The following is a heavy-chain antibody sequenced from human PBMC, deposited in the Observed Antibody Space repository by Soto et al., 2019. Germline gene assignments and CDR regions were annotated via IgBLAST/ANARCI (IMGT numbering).Heavy chain of an antibody. D-gene: IGHD3-22*01. J-gene: IGHJ1*01. V-gene: IGHV3-53*01. Sequence: EVQLVESGGGLIQPGGSLRLSCAASGFTVSSNYMSCVRQAPWKGLEWVSVIYSGGSTYYADSVKGRFTISRDNSKNTLYLQMNSLRAEDTAVYYCARDRVESGYPEYFQHWGQGTLVTVSS. CDR2: IYSGGST. CDR3: ARDRVESGYPEYFQH. CDR1: GFTVSSNY.